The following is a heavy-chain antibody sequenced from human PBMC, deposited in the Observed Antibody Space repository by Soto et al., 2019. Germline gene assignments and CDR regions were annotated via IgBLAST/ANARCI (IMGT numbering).Heavy chain of an antibody. J-gene: IGHJ6*02. CDR3: ARDGVWSSGWSRGGYYGMDV. CDR1: GGTFSSYA. CDR2: IIPIFGTA. D-gene: IGHD6-19*01. V-gene: IGHV1-69*01. Sequence: QVQLVQSGAEVKKPGSSVKVSCEASGGTFSSYAISWVRQAPGQGLEWMGGIIPIFGTANYAQKFQGRVTITADESTSTAYMELSSLRSEDTAVYYCARDGVWSSGWSRGGYYGMDVWGQGTTVTVSS.